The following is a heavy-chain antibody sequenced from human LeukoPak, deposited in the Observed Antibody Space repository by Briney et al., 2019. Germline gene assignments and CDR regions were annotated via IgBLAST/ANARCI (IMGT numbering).Heavy chain of an antibody. CDR3: AREEIRSWFDP. CDR1: GDSISSYY. CDR2: IYYTGST. D-gene: IGHD5-24*01. V-gene: IGHV4-59*01. J-gene: IGHJ5*02. Sequence: SETLSLTCTVSGDSISSYYWNWIRQPPGKGLEWIGYIYYTGSTNYKPSLKSRVTISVDTSKNQVSLKLSSVTAADTAVYYCAREEIRSWFDPWGQGTLVTVSS.